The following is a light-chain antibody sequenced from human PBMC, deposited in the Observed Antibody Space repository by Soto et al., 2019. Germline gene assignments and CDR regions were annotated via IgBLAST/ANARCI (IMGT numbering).Light chain of an antibody. CDR2: IAS. J-gene: IGKJ1*01. Sequence: EIVLTQSPGTLSLFPGERPTLSWRATQSVNSDYLAWYQQKPGQAPRLLIYIASRRATGIPDRFSGSGSGTDFTLTISRLEPEDFAVYYCQQYGTSPWTFGQGTKVEIK. CDR3: QQYGTSPWT. CDR1: QSVNSDY. V-gene: IGKV3-20*01.